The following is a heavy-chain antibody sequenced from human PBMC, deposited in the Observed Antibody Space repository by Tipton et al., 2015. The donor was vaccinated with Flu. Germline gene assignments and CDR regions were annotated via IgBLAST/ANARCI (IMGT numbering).Heavy chain of an antibody. CDR3: SREAFGHDY. CDR1: GYTFSDYY. Sequence: QVQLVQSGAEVKKPGASVKVSCKASGYTFSDYYIHWVRQAPGQGLAWMGWIYPNTGGTKYAQKFQGRVTMIRDTSISTAYMELSGLTSDDTAVYFCSREAFGHDYWGQGSLVTVSS. D-gene: IGHD3-16*01. V-gene: IGHV1-2*02. J-gene: IGHJ4*02. CDR2: IYPNTGGT.